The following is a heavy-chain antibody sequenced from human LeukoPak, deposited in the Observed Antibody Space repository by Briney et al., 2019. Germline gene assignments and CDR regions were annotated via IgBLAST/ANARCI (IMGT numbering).Heavy chain of an antibody. CDR1: GFTFSSCW. Sequence: PGGSLRLSCAASGFTFSSCWMSWVRQAPGKGLEWVANIKQDGSEKYYVDSVKGRFTISRDNAKHSLYLQMNSLRAEDTAVYYCARDPGHYYDSSGYWGYWGQGTLVTVSS. J-gene: IGHJ4*02. CDR3: ARDPGHYYDSSGYWGY. V-gene: IGHV3-7*01. D-gene: IGHD3-22*01. CDR2: IKQDGSEK.